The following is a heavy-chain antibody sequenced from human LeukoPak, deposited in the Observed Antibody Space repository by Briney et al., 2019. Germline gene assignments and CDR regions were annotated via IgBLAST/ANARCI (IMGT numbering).Heavy chain of an antibody. CDR3: ARQLLPGSGGMDV. V-gene: IGHV4-30-2*01. CDR2: IYHSGST. CDR1: GGSISSGGYS. D-gene: IGHD2-15*01. Sequence: SETPSLTCAVSGGSISSGGYSWSWIRQPPGEGLEWIGYIYHSGSTYYNPSLKSRVTISVDRSKNQFSLKLSSVTAADTAVYYCARQLLPGSGGMDVWGKGTTVTVSS. J-gene: IGHJ6*04.